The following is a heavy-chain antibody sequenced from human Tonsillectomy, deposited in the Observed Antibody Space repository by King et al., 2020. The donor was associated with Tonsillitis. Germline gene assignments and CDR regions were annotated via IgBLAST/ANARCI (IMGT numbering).Heavy chain of an antibody. CDR2: ISYDGGIK. J-gene: IGHJ3*02. D-gene: IGHD3-10*01. CDR3: GKDYYDS. V-gene: IGHV3-30*18. Sequence: VQLVESGGGVVQPGRSLRLSCAASGFTFSSYGMHWVRQAPGKGLEWVALISYDGGIKYYAESVKGRFTISRDNSKNTVYLQMNSPRPEDTAIYYCGKDYYDSLGQGTMVIVSS. CDR1: GFTFSSYG.